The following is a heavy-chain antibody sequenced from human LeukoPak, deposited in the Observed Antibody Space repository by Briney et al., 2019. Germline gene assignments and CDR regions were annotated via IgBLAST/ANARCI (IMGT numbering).Heavy chain of an antibody. Sequence: GGSLRLSCAASGFLFSSFEVNWVRQAPGKGLEWVSYISSSGSTIYYADSVKGRFTISRDNAKNSLYLQMNSLRAEDTAVYYCARDGIYMDVWGKGTTVTVSS. D-gene: IGHD1-26*01. CDR3: ARDGIYMDV. J-gene: IGHJ6*03. CDR2: ISSSGSTI. CDR1: GFLFSSFE. V-gene: IGHV3-48*03.